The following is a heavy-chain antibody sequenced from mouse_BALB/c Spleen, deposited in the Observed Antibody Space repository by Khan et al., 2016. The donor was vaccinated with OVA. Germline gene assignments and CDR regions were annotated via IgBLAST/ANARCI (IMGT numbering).Heavy chain of an antibody. CDR2: MSSGSSTI. CDR3: ARSGGNFHWYFDV. J-gene: IGHJ1*01. D-gene: IGHD2-1*01. V-gene: IGHV5-17*02. CDR1: GFSFSSFG. Sequence: DVKLVESGGGLVQPGGSRKLSCAASGFSFSSFGMHWVRQAPKKGLEWVAYMSSGSSTIYYVDTVKGRFTISRDNPKNTLFLQMTSLRSEDTAMYYCARSGGNFHWYFDVWGAGTSVTVSS.